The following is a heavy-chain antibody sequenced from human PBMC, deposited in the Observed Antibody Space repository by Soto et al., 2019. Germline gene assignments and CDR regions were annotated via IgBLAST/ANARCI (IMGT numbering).Heavy chain of an antibody. D-gene: IGHD6-13*01. CDR2: IYYSGST. CDR1: GGSISSYY. CDR3: ARGLDGHSSSWYQYGNWFDP. V-gene: IGHV4-59*01. Sequence: SETLSLTCTVSGGSISSYYWSWIRQPPGKGLEWIGYIYYSGSTNYNPSLKSRVTISVDTSKNQFSLKLSSVTAADTAVYYCARGLDGHSSSWYQYGNWFDPWGQGTLVTVS. J-gene: IGHJ5*02.